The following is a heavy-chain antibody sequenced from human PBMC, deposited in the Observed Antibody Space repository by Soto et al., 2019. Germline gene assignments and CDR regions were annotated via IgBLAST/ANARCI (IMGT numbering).Heavy chain of an antibody. CDR2: IYYSGST. Sequence: SETLSLTCTVSGGSISSSSYYWGWIRQPPGKGLEWIGSIYYSGSTYYNPSLKSRVTISVDTSKNQFSLKLSSVTAADTAVYYCARLAKLIWFDPWGQGTLVTVSS. V-gene: IGHV4-39*01. CDR3: ARLAKLIWFDP. J-gene: IGHJ5*02. CDR1: GGSISSSSYY. D-gene: IGHD5-12*01.